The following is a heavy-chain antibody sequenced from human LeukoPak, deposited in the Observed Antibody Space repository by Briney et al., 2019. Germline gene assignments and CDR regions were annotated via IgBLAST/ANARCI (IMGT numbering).Heavy chain of an antibody. D-gene: IGHD6-19*01. CDR1: GFTFSNYY. CDR2: ISSSGSTI. CDR3: ARDPLDPPGIAVAGTDRQDY. V-gene: IGHV3-11*01. J-gene: IGHJ4*02. Sequence: GGSLRLSCAASGFTFSNYYMSWIRQAPGKGLEWVSYISSSGSTIYYADSVKGRFTISRDNAKNSLYLQMNSLRAEDTAVYYCARDPLDPPGIAVAGTDRQDYWGQGTLVTVSS.